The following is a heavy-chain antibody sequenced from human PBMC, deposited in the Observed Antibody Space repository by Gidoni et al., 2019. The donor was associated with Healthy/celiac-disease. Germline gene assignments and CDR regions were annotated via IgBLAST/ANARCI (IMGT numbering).Heavy chain of an antibody. CDR2: SIPIFGTA. CDR1: GGPLSSYA. CDR3: ARTSKGPGVGEIS. V-gene: IGHV1-69*01. J-gene: IGHJ5*02. D-gene: IGHD3-10*01. Sequence: QVQLVQSGAEVKKPGSSVKVSCKASGGPLSSYAISGVRQAPGQGLEWMGGSIPIFGTANYAQKFQGRVTITADESTSTAYMELSSLRSEDTAVYYCARTSKGPGVGEISWGQGTLVTVSS.